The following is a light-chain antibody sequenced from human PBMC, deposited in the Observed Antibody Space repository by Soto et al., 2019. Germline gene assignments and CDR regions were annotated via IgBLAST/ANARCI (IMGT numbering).Light chain of an antibody. CDR3: QQRSNWPSIT. Sequence: EIVLTQSPGTLSLSPGERATLSCRASQSVSYTFLAWYQQKPGQAPRLLIHGAFSRATGIPDRFSGSGSGTDFTLTISSLEPEDFAVYYCQQRSNWPSITFGQGTRLEIK. CDR2: GAF. CDR1: QSVSYTF. V-gene: IGKV3D-20*02. J-gene: IGKJ5*01.